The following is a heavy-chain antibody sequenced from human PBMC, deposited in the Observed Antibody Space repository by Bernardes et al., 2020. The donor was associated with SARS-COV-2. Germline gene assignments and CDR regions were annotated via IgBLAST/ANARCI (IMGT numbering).Heavy chain of an antibody. CDR3: ARHIPGGDGDGFDI. V-gene: IGHV4-39*01. J-gene: IGHJ3*02. D-gene: IGHD2-21*02. Sequence: SETLSLTCTVSGGSISSSSYYWGWIRQPPGKGLEWIGSIYYSGSTYYNPSLRSRVTISVNTSKNQFSLKLSSVPAADTAVYYCARHIPGGDGDGFDIWGQGTMVTVSS. CDR1: GGSISSSSYY. CDR2: IYYSGST.